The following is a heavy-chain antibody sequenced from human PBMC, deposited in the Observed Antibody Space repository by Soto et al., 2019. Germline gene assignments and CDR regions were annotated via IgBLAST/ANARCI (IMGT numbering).Heavy chain of an antibody. D-gene: IGHD4-17*01. CDR3: AKDIKWGGMTTIHYFDS. V-gene: IGHV3-9*02. CDR2: ISSNSDTI. J-gene: IGHJ4*02. Sequence: EVQLVESGGGLVQPGRSLRLSCVASGFTADDYAMHWVRQAPGKGLEWVSGISSNSDTIDYADSVKGRFTISRDNAKNSLFLQMKSLRPEDTALYYCAKDIKWGGMTTIHYFDSWGQGTLVTVSS. CDR1: GFTADDYA.